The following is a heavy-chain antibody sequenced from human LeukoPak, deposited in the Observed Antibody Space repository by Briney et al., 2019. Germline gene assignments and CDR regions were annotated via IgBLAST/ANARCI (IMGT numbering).Heavy chain of an antibody. CDR2: FSSSSTYI. CDR1: GXTFSIYS. Sequence: PGGSLTLSCAASGXTFSIYSMNWVRQATGKGLEWVSAFSSSSTYIFYADSVKGRLPISRDNDKNSLYVKMHTLKPDDTALYYCARVGAASDSSGKGQLPAHFDYWGQGTLVTVSS. D-gene: IGHD3-22*01. CDR3: ARVGAASDSSGKGQLPAHFDY. V-gene: IGHV3-21*01. J-gene: IGHJ4*02.